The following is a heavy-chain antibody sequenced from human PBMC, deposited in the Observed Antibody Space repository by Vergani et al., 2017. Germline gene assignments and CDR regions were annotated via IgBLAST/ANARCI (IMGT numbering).Heavy chain of an antibody. D-gene: IGHD3-3*01. V-gene: IGHV4-61*02. Sequence: QVQLQESGPGLVKPSQTLSLTCTVSGGSISSGSYYWGWIRQPAGKGLEWIGRIYTSGSTNYNPSLKSRVTMSVDTSKNQFSLKLSSVTAADTAVYYCARENYYDFWSGYHTYYYYYMDVWGKGTTVTVSS. J-gene: IGHJ6*03. CDR2: IYTSGST. CDR3: ARENYYDFWSGYHTYYYYYMDV. CDR1: GGSISSGSYY.